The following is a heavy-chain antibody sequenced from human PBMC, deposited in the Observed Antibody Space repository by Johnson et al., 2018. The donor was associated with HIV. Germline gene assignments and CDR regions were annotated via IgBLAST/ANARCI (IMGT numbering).Heavy chain of an antibody. CDR1: GFTFSSYW. J-gene: IGHJ3*02. V-gene: IGHV3-7*04. Sequence: VHLVESGGGLVQPGGSLRLSCAASGFTFSSYWMSWVRQAPGKGLEWVANIKQDGSNKYYADSVKGRFTISRDNSKNTLYLQMNSLRAEDTAVFYCARAYNDAFEIWGQGTMVTVSS. CDR2: IKQDGSNK. CDR3: ARAYNDAFEI. D-gene: IGHD5-24*01.